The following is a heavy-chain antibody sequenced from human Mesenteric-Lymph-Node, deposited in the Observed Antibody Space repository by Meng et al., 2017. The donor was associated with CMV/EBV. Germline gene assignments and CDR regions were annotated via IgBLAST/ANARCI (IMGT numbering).Heavy chain of an antibody. Sequence: GESLKISCAASGFTFSNYGLHWVRQAPGKGLEWVAIISYDGSNKYYADSVKGRFTISRDNSKNTVSLQMNSLRTEDTAVYYCARGVGFGELTLDSWGQGTLVTVSS. CDR2: ISYDGSNK. D-gene: IGHD3-10*01. CDR1: GFTFSNYG. V-gene: IGHV3-30*03. CDR3: ARGVGFGELTLDS. J-gene: IGHJ4*02.